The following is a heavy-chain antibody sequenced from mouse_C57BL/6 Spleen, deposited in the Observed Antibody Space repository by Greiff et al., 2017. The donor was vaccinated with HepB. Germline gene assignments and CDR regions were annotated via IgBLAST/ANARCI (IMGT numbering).Heavy chain of an antibody. D-gene: IGHD1-1*01. V-gene: IGHV1-81*01. CDR2: IYPRSGNT. CDR3: AREYYGSSYDYAMDY. Sequence: VQLQQSGAELARPGASVKLSCKASGYTFTSYGISWVKQRTGQGLEWIGEIYPRSGNTYYNEKFKGKATLTADKSSSTAYMELRSLTSEDSAVYFYAREYYGSSYDYAMDYWGQGTSVTVSS. J-gene: IGHJ4*01. CDR1: GYTFTSYG.